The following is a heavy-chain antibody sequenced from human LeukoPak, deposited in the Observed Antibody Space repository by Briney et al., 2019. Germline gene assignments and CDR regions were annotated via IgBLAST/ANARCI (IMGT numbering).Heavy chain of an antibody. D-gene: IGHD3-10*01. V-gene: IGHV4-61*05. CDR2: IYYSGST. Sequence: SETLSLTCTVSGGSISSSSYYWGWIRQPPGKGLEWIGYIYYSGSTNYNPSLKSRVTISVDTSKNQFSLKLSSVTAADTAVYYCARVTEADYYGSGSSFDPWGQGTLVTVSS. CDR1: GGSISSSSYY. J-gene: IGHJ5*02. CDR3: ARVTEADYYGSGSSFDP.